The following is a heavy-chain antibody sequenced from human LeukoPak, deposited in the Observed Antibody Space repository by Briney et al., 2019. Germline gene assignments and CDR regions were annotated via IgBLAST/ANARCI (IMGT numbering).Heavy chain of an antibody. J-gene: IGHJ4*02. Sequence: GGSLRLSCAASGFTFSSYWMHWVRQAPGKGLVWVSRINTDGSTINYADSVKGRFTISRDNAKNMLYMQMNSLRAEDTAVYYCARDGTAAQFDYWGQGTLVSVSS. V-gene: IGHV3-74*01. D-gene: IGHD6-13*01. CDR1: GFTFSSYW. CDR3: ARDGTAAQFDY. CDR2: INTDGSTI.